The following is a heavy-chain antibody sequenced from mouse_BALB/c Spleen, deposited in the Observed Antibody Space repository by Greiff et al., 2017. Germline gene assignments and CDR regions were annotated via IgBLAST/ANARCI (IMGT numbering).Heavy chain of an antibody. V-gene: IGHV5-6-3*01. CDR2: INSNGGST. CDR3: ARDGYYPMDY. J-gene: IGHJ4*01. Sequence: EVQLVESGGDLVKPGGSLKLSCAASGFTFSSYGMSWVRQTPDKRLELVATINSNGGSTYYPDSVKGRFTISRDNAKNTLYLQMSSLKSEDTAMYYCARDGYYPMDYWGQGTSVTVSS. CDR1: GFTFSSYG.